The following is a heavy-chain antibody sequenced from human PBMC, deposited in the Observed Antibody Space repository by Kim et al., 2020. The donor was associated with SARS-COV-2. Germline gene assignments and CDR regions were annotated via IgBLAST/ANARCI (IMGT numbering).Heavy chain of an antibody. D-gene: IGHD3-16*02. CDR1: GYTFTSYG. Sequence: ASVKVSCKASGYTFTSYGISWVRQAPGQGLEWMGWISAYNGNTNYAQKLQGRVTMTTDTSTSTAYMELRSLRSDDTAVYYCARDSPDRFGGVIVYFDYWGQGTLVTVSS. CDR3: ARDSPDRFGGVIVYFDY. CDR2: ISAYNGNT. V-gene: IGHV1-18*01. J-gene: IGHJ4*02.